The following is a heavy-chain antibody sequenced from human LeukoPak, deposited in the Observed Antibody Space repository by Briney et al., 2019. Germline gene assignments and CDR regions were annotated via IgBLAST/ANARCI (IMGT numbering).Heavy chain of an antibody. CDR3: ARHKTGGTYPLDY. J-gene: IGHJ4*02. V-gene: IGHV4-59*08. CDR1: GGSISTYF. CDR2: IYYSGST. D-gene: IGHD1-26*01. Sequence: PSETLSLTCTVSGGSISTYFWSWIRQPPGKGLEWIGHIYYSGSTTYNPSLQSRVTISLDASKNQFSLRLSSVTAADTAVYYCARHKTGGTYPLDYWSQGTLVTVSS.